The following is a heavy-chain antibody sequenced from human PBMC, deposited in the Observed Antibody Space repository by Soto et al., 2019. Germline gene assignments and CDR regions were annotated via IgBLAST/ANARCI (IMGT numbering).Heavy chain of an antibody. J-gene: IGHJ4*02. V-gene: IGHV4-38-2*02. Sequence: PSETLSLTCAVSGYSISSGYYWGWIRQPPGKGLEWIGSIYHSGSTYYNPSLKSRVTISVDTSKNQFSLKLSSVTAADTAVYYCARDPYGDYGVTYWGQGTLVTVSS. CDR2: IYHSGST. D-gene: IGHD4-17*01. CDR3: ARDPYGDYGVTY. CDR1: GYSISSGYY.